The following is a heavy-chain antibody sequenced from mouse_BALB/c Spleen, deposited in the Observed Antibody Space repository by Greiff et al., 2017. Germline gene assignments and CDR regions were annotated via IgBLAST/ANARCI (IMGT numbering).Heavy chain of an antibody. Sequence: EVQVVESGGGLVQPKGSLKLSCAASGFTFNTYAMNWVRQAPGKGLEWVARIRSKSNNYATYYADSVKDRFTISRDDSQSMLYLQMNNLKTEDTAMYYCVRQTTALDYWGQGTTLTVSS. CDR2: IRSKSNNYAT. V-gene: IGHV10-1*02. J-gene: IGHJ2*01. CDR1: GFTFNTYA. CDR3: VRQTTALDY. D-gene: IGHD1-2*01.